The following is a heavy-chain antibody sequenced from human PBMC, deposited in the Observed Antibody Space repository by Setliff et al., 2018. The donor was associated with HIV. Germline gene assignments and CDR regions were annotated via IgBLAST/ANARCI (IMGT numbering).Heavy chain of an antibody. J-gene: IGHJ4*02. D-gene: IGHD2-2*01. CDR1: GGSISSSSDY. Sequence: PSETLSLTCSVSGGSISSSSDYWGWIRQPPGKGLEWIGSIYYSGSIYYNPSLKSRVTISVDTPNNHFSLRLTSVTAADTAVYYCARDSSSTYDYWGQGILVTVSS. CDR3: ARDSSSTYDY. V-gene: IGHV4-39*02. CDR2: IYYSGSI.